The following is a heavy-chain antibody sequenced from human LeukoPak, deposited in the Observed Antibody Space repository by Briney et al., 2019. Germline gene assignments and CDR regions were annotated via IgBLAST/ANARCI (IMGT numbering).Heavy chain of an antibody. CDR1: RYSVYTPRLA. J-gene: IGHJ6*02. V-gene: IGHV6-1*01. Sequence: KHSHTLSLTCDIFRYSVYTPRLAFNWIRQSHSNGLESHCGTYYRSNWSTDYAASVKSRISISPDTSKNQFSLQLRSVSPEDTAVYYCASERYTSSRGSAWNYHYYGLGVWGQGTTVTVSS. D-gene: IGHD6-19*01. CDR3: ASERYTSSRGSAWNYHYYGLGV. CDR2: TYYRSNWST.